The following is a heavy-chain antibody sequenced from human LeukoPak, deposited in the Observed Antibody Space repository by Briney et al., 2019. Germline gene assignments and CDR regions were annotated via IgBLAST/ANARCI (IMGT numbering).Heavy chain of an antibody. D-gene: IGHD4-17*01. Sequence: ASVKVSCKASGYTFTGYYMHWVRQAPGQGLEWMGWINPNSGGTNYAQKFQGRVTMTRDTSISTAYMELSRLRSDDTAVYYCAPAKVTTRIDHYGMDVWGQGTTVTVSS. V-gene: IGHV1-2*02. CDR1: GYTFTGYY. CDR3: APAKVTTRIDHYGMDV. CDR2: INPNSGGT. J-gene: IGHJ6*02.